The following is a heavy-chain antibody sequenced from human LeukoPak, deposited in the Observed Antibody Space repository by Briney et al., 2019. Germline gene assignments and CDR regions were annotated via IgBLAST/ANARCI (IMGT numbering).Heavy chain of an antibody. V-gene: IGHV3-66*02. D-gene: IGHD6-19*01. CDR1: GFTVSGTL. CDR2: IYDDDRT. J-gene: IGHJ4*02. CDR3: VGSSGWPAY. Sequence: QTGGSLRLTCTASGFTVSGTLMDWVRQAPGKGLEWVSVIYDDDRTVYTDSVKGRFTISRDNSKNMVYLQMNSLRPEDSAVYYCVGSSGWPAYWGQGSLVTVSS.